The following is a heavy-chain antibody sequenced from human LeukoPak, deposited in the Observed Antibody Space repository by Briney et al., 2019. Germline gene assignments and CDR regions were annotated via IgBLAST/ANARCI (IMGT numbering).Heavy chain of an antibody. CDR3: AITSSGWPGDAFDI. D-gene: IGHD6-19*01. J-gene: IGHJ3*02. CDR2: MNPNSGNT. Sequence: ASVKVSCKASGYTFTSYDINWVRQATGQGLEWMGWMNPNSGNTGYAQKFQGRVTITRNTSISTAYMELSNLRSEDTAVYYCAITSSGWPGDAFDIWGQGTMVTVSS. V-gene: IGHV1-8*03. CDR1: GYTFTSYD.